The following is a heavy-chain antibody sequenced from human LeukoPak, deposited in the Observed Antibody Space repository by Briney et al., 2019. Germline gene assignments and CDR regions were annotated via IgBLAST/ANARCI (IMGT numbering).Heavy chain of an antibody. V-gene: IGHV3-53*01. CDR2: IYSGGST. J-gene: IGHJ4*02. CDR1: GFTGSSNY. Sequence: PGGSLRLSCAASGFTGSSNYMSWLRQAPGKGLEWVSVIYSGGSTYYADSVKGRFTISRDNSKNTLYLQMNSLRAEDTAVYYCARSVPDYGDYYFDYWGQGTLVTVSS. CDR3: ARSVPDYGDYYFDY. D-gene: IGHD4-17*01.